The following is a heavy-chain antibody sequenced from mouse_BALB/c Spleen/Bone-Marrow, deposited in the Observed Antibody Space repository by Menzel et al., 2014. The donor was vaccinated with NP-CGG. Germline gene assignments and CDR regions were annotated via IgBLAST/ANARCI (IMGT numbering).Heavy chain of an antibody. CDR2: MNSGSSTI. CDR1: GFTFSSFG. Sequence: VQLQQSGGGLVQPGGSRKLSCAASGFTFSSFGMHWVRQAPEKGLEWVAYMNSGSSTIFYADTVKGRFTISRDNPKNTLFLQMTSLRSEDTAMYYCARGNVNLLFDYWGQGTTLTVSS. J-gene: IGHJ2*01. D-gene: IGHD2-1*01. CDR3: ARGNVNLLFDY. V-gene: IGHV5-17*02.